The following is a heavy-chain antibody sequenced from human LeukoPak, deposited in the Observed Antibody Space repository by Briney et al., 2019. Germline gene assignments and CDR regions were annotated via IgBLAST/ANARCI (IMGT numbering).Heavy chain of an antibody. CDR3: AHRLSIFNGFDY. Sequence: ASGPTLVNPTLTLTLTCTFSGFSLTTLGVGVGWIRQPPEKALEWLVLLYWNGDKRYSPSLESRLTATKDTSKNQVVLTMTNTDPVDTATYFCAHRLSIFNGFDYWGQGIPVTVSS. CDR1: GFSLTTLGVG. J-gene: IGHJ4*02. D-gene: IGHD2-21*01. V-gene: IGHV2-5*01. CDR2: LYWNGDK.